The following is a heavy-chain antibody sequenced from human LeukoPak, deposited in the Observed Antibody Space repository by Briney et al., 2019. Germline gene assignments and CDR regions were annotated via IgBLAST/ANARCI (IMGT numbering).Heavy chain of an antibody. D-gene: IGHD3-9*01. CDR2: IYYSRST. Sequence: SETLSLTCTVSGGSISSYYWSWIRQPPGKGLEWIGYIYYSRSTNYNPSLKSRVTISVDTSKNQFSLKLSSVTAADTAAYYCARAYDILTGYPYGMDVWGQGTTVTVSS. CDR3: ARAYDILTGYPYGMDV. V-gene: IGHV4-59*01. CDR1: GGSISSYY. J-gene: IGHJ6*02.